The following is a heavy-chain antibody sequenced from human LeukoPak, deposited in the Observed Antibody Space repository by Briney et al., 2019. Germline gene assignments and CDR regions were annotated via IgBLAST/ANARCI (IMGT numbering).Heavy chain of an antibody. CDR3: ARDLLDIVVDPNHNWFDP. CDR2: IIPIFGTA. Sequence: SVKVSCKASGGTFSSYAISWVRQAPGQGLEWMGGIIPIFGTANYAQKFQGRVTITVDESTSTAYMELSSLRSEDTAVYYCARDLLDIVVDPNHNWFDPWGQGTLVTVSS. J-gene: IGHJ5*02. CDR1: GGTFSSYA. V-gene: IGHV1-69*13. D-gene: IGHD2-15*01.